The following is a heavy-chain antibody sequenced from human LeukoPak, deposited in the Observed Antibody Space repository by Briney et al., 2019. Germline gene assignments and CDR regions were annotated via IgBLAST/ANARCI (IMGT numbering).Heavy chain of an antibody. D-gene: IGHD3-10*01. J-gene: IGHJ6*03. V-gene: IGHV4-39*07. Sequence: PSETLSLTCTVSGGSISSGSFYWGWIRQPPGKGLEWIGSIYYTGSTYYNPYLKSRVTISVDTSKNQFSLKLSSVTAADTAVYYCARGRSGSGRQRHNYYYYYMDVWGKGTTVTIS. CDR1: GGSISSGSFY. CDR3: ARGRSGSGRQRHNYYYYYMDV. CDR2: IYYTGST.